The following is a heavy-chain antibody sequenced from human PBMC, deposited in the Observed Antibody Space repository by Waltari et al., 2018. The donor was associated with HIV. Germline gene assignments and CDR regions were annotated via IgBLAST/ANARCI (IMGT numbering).Heavy chain of an antibody. CDR3: ARELEASVGYGMDV. V-gene: IGHV4-59*11. CDR1: GGSISSPL. D-gene: IGHD3-10*01. J-gene: IGHJ6*02. CDR2: IYYNGNS. Sequence: QVQLQESGPGLVQSSEPLSLTCPVSGGSISSPLWSWGRQSPAKGLEWIAYIYYNGNSVYNPALKGRVTISIDKSKQQFSLRLSSVTAADTAVYYCARELEASVGYGMDVWGQGTTVTVSS.